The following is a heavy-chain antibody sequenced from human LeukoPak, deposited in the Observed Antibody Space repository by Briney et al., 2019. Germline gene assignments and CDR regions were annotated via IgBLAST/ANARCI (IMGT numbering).Heavy chain of an antibody. J-gene: IGHJ5*02. CDR1: GGSISSGDYY. D-gene: IGHD2-2*01. CDR3: ARVVVVVPAAILVRDWFDP. CDR2: IYYSGST. Sequence: SETLSLTCTVSGGSISSGDYYWSWIRQPPGKGLEWIGYIYYSGSTNYNPSLKSRVTISVDTSKNQFSLKLSSVTAADTAVYYCARVVVVVPAAILVRDWFDPWGQGTLVTVSS. V-gene: IGHV4-30-4*01.